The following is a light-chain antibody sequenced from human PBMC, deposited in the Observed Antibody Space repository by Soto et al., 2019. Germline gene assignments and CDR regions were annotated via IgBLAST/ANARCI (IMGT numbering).Light chain of an antibody. Sequence: DAVMTQSPLSLPVTLGQPASISCRSSQGLVYRDGNTYLNWFHQRPGQSPRRLIYKVSERDSGVPDRISGSGSGTDFTLKISRVEAEDVGVYYCMQGTYWPYTFGQGTKLEI. V-gene: IGKV2-30*01. J-gene: IGKJ2*01. CDR3: MQGTYWPYT. CDR2: KVS. CDR1: QGLVYRDGNTY.